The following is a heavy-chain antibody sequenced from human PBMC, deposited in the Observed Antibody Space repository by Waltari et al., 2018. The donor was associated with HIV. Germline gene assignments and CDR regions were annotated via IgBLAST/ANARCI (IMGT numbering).Heavy chain of an antibody. D-gene: IGHD3-16*01. CDR2: IYYSGRT. CDR1: DGSVSSGSHY. CDR3: ARKYDSDAFDI. V-gene: IGHV4-61*01. J-gene: IGHJ3*02. Sequence: QVQLQESGPGLVKPSETLSLTCTVSDGSVSSGSHYWSWIRQPPGKGLELNGYIYYSGRTNYNPSLKSRVTISVDTSKNQFSLKLSSVTAADTAVYYCARKYDSDAFDIWGQGTMVTVSS.